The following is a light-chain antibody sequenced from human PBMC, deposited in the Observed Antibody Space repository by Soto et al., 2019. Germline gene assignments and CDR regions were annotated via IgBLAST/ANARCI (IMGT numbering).Light chain of an antibody. V-gene: IGLV2-14*03. CDR1: HNDIGTYDY. Sequence: QSALTQPTSVSGSPGQSITISCTGNHNDIGTYDYVSWYQQHPGRAPRLLIYGVTTRPSGISDRFSASKSGLTASLTISGLQSEDEAFYYCASYASGGTPWVFGGGTKLTVL. J-gene: IGLJ3*02. CDR3: ASYASGGTPWV. CDR2: GVT.